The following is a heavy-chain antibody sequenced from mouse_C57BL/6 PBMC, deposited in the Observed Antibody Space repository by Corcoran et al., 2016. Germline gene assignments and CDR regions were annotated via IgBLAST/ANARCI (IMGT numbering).Heavy chain of an antibody. CDR1: GYTFTTSG. CDR3: ARGATVVDYFDY. CDR2: INTYSGVP. Sequence: QIQLVQSGPELKKPGETVKISCKASGYTFTTSGMSWVKQAPGKGLKWMGWINTYSGVPTYADDFKGRFAFSLETSASTAYLQINNLKNEDTATYFCARGATVVDYFDYWGQGTTLTVSS. J-gene: IGHJ2*01. V-gene: IGHV9-3*01. D-gene: IGHD1-1*01.